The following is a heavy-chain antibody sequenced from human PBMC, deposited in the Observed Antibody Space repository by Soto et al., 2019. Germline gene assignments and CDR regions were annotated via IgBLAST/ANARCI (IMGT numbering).Heavy chain of an antibody. CDR2: IYDSGAT. J-gene: IGHJ5*02. D-gene: IGHD6-6*01. Sequence: XGTLSLTCAVSGVSGSSDNWWSCVRQPPGKGLEWIGEIYDSGATNYSPSLKSRVTISVDWSKNQFSLKVTSVTAADTAVYYCARVSSSSRTWFDPWGQGTLVTVSS. V-gene: IGHV4-4*02. CDR1: GVSGSSDNW. CDR3: ARVSSSSRTWFDP.